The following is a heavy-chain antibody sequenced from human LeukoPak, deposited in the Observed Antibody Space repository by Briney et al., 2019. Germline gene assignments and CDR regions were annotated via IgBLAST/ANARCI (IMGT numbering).Heavy chain of an antibody. J-gene: IGHJ4*02. V-gene: IGHV3-21*01. D-gene: IGHD3-22*01. CDR1: GFTLSSYS. CDR2: ISSSSSYI. Sequence: PGGSLRLSCAAAGFTLSSYSVNWVRRAPGRGLEWVSSISSSSSYIYYPDSVKGRFTISRDNAKNSLYLQMNSLRAEATAVYYCARDPLANDSSYYPPFVADWGQGTPVTVHS. CDR3: ARDPLANDSSYYPPFVAD.